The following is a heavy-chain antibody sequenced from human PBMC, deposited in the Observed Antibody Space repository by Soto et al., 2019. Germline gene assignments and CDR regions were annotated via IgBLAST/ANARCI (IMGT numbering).Heavy chain of an antibody. J-gene: IGHJ3*02. V-gene: IGHV3-48*03. CDR3: ARKGIAVAGIAFDI. CDR1: GFTFSSYE. D-gene: IGHD6-19*01. Sequence: LRLSCAASGFTFSSYEMNWVRQAPGKGLEWVSYISSSGTTIYYADSVRGRFTISRDNAKNSLYLQMNSLRAEDTAVYYCARKGIAVAGIAFDIWGQGTMVTVSS. CDR2: ISSSGTTI.